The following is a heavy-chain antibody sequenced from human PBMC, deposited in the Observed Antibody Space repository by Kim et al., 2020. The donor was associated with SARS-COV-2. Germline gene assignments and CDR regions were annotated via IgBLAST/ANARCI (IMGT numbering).Heavy chain of an antibody. V-gene: IGHV3-15*01. D-gene: IGHD2-2*01. CDR3: TTDDVGVVPAAIGIDY. Sequence: PVKGRFTISRDDSKNTLYLQMNSLKTEDTAVYYCTTDDVGVVPAAIGIDYWGQGTLVTVSS. J-gene: IGHJ4*02.